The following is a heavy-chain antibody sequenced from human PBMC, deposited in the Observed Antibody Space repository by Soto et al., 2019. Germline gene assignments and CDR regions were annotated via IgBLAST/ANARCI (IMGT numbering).Heavy chain of an antibody. V-gene: IGHV3-30-3*01. CDR1: GFTFSGYA. CDR2: ISDDGSKK. Sequence: QVQLVESGGGVVQPGRSLRLSCAASGFTFSGYAMHWVRQAPGEGLEWVTFISDDGSKKYYADSVKGRFTISRDNSKNTVYLKMNSLRAEDTAVYYCAREDLNRWYFDLWGRATLVTVSP. CDR3: AREDLNRWYFDL. J-gene: IGHJ2*01.